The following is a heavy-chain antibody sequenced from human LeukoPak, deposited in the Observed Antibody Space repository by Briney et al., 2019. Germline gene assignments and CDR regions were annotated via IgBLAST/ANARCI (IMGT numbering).Heavy chain of an antibody. CDR2: MNPNSGNR. CDR3: ARRLGCANKTSCYNWFDP. CDR1: GYTITSFD. Sequence: GASVKVSCKASGYTITSFDMNWVREATGQGPEWMGWMNPNSGNRGYAQKFQGRVTMTRNTSINTAYMELSSLRSEDTAVYYCARRLGCANKTSCYNWFDPWGQGTLVTVSS. V-gene: IGHV1-8*01. D-gene: IGHD2-15*01. J-gene: IGHJ5*02.